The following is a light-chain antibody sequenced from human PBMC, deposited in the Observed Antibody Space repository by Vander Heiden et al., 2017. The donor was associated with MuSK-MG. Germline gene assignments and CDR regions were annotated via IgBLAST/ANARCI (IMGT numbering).Light chain of an antibody. Sequence: DIQMTQSPSSLSASVGDRVTITCRASQSVSTYLSWYQQKPRKAPNLLIYATLSLQSGVSSRFSGNGSGTNFTLTISSLQPEDFGTFYCQQSYSMPWTFGQGTKVEVK. J-gene: IGKJ1*01. CDR3: QQSYSMPWT. CDR1: QSVSTY. CDR2: ATL. V-gene: IGKV1-39*01.